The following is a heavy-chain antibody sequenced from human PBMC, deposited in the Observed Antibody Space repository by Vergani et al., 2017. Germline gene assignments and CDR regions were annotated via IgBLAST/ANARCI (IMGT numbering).Heavy chain of an antibody. CDR1: GYTFTSYD. D-gene: IGHD6-19*01. CDR2: MNPNSGGT. J-gene: IGHJ4*02. Sequence: QVQLVQSGAEVKKPGASVKVSCKASGYTFTSYDINWVRQATGQGLEWMGWMNPNSGGTNYAQKFQGRVTMTRDTSISTAYMELSRLRSDDTAVYYCARGADSSGWYYWGQGTLVTVSS. V-gene: IGHV1-2*02. CDR3: ARGADSSGWYY.